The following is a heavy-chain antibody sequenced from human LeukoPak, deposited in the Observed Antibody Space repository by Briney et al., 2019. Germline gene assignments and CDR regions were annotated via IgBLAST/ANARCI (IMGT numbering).Heavy chain of an antibody. CDR2: INPSGGST. D-gene: IGHD3-9*01. J-gene: IGHJ6*03. V-gene: IGHV1-46*01. CDR3: ARDWSLWLTPYYYMDV. Sequence: ASVKVSCKASGYTFTSYYMHWVRQAPGQGLEWMGIINPSGGSTSYAQKFQGRVTMTRDTSISTAYMELSRLRSDDTAVYYCARDWSLWLTPYYYMDVWGKGTTVTVSS. CDR1: GYTFTSYY.